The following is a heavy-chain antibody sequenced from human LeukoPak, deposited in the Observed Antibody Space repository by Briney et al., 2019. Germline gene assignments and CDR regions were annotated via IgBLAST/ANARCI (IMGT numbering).Heavy chain of an antibody. D-gene: IGHD2-15*01. CDR2: ISSSGSTI. Sequence: GGSLRLSCAASGFTFSDYYMSWIRQAPGKGLEWVSYISSSGSTIYYADSVKGRFTISRDNAKNSLFLQMNSLRAEDTAVYFCARLMLGYCGGGSCYDPFDNWGQGTLVTVSS. CDR3: ARLMLGYCGGGSCYDPFDN. CDR1: GFTFSDYY. V-gene: IGHV3-11*04. J-gene: IGHJ4*02.